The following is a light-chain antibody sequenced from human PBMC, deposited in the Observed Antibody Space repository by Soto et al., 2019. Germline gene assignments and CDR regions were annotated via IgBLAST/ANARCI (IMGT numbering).Light chain of an antibody. CDR3: QQYDQWPIT. V-gene: IGKV3-15*01. J-gene: IGKJ5*01. Sequence: EIVMTQSPATLSVSPGERATLSCRASQSLTRNLAWYQHKPGQAPRLLIYGASARALGIPARFSGSGSGTEFSFTVTSLQSEDFAVYYCQQYDQWPITFGQGTRLEIK. CDR1: QSLTRN. CDR2: GAS.